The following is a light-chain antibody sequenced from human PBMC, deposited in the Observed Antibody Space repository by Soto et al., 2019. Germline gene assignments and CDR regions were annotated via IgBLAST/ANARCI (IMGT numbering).Light chain of an antibody. Sequence: QSALPQPRSVSGSPGQSVTISCTGTTSEVGGYNYVSWYQQHPGKAPKLMIYDVSKRPSGVPDRFSGSKSGNTASLTISGLQAEDEADYYCCSYAGSYSRVFGGGTKLTVL. V-gene: IGLV2-11*01. CDR3: CSYAGSYSRV. CDR2: DVS. CDR1: TSEVGGYNY. J-gene: IGLJ3*02.